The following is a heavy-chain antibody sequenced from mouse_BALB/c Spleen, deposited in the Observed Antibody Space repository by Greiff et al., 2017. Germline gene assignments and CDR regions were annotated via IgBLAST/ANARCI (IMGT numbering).Heavy chain of an antibody. D-gene: IGHD2-3*01. CDR2: IRNRANGYTT. Sequence: EVKLVESGGGLVQPGGSLRLSCATSGFTFTDYYMSWVRQPPGKALEWLGFIRNRANGYTTEYSASVKGRFTISTDNSQNILYLQMNTLRAEDSATYCYARNNDGFDYWGQGTTLTVSS. CDR3: ARNNDGFDY. CDR1: GFTFTDYY. V-gene: IGHV7-3*02. J-gene: IGHJ2*01.